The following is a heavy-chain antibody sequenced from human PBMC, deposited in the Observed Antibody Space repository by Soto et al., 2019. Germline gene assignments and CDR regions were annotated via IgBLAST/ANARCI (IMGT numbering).Heavy chain of an antibody. D-gene: IGHD3-3*01. CDR3: ARDGDFWSGYYARSNYYMDV. CDR2: IKQDGSEK. V-gene: IGHV3-7*01. CDR1: GFTFSSYW. Sequence: GGSLRLSCAASGFTFSSYWMSWVRQAPGKGLEWVANIKQDGSEKYYVDSVKGRFTISRDNAKNSLYLQMNSLRVEDTAVYYCARDGDFWSGYYARSNYYMDVWGKGTTVTVSS. J-gene: IGHJ6*03.